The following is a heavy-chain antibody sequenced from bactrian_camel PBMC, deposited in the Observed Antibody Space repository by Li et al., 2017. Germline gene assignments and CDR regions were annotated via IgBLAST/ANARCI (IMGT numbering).Heavy chain of an antibody. J-gene: IGHJ4*01. CDR1: GYADRDYD. Sequence: HVQLVESGGGSVQAGGSLRLSCAVSGYADRDYDMAWYRQAPGAEREGVAAIVTGGGRTYYADSVKGRFTISQDNANNMVYLQVNNLKAEDTAMYYCAAGWSFGVGTLLHRHYNYWGQGTQVTVS. D-gene: IGHD3*01. V-gene: IGHV3S54*01. CDR3: AAGWSFGVGTLLHRHYNY. CDR2: IVTGGGRT.